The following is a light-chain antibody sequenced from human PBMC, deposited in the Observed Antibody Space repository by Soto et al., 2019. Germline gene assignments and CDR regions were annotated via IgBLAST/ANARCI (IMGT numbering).Light chain of an antibody. Sequence: QSVLTQPPSVSGAPGQRVTISCTGSSSNIGAGYDVHWYQQLPGTAPKLLIYGNSNRPSGVPDRFSGSKSGTSAFLAITGLQAEDEADYYCQSYDRSLGGSVLGGGTKLPVL. V-gene: IGLV1-40*01. CDR3: QSYDRSLGGSV. J-gene: IGLJ3*02. CDR2: GNS. CDR1: SSNIGAGYD.